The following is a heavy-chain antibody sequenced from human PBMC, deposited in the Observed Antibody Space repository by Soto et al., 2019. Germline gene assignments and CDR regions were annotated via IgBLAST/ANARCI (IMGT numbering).Heavy chain of an antibody. CDR3: ARDCIAVAGTGGWFDP. CDR1: GGSISSGGYY. V-gene: IGHV4-31*03. Sequence: SETLSLTCTVSGGSISSGGYYWSWIRQHPGKGLEWIGYIYYSGSTYYNPSLKSRVTISVDTSKNQFSLKLSSVTAADTAVYYCARDCIAVAGTGGWFDPWGQGTLVTVSS. J-gene: IGHJ5*02. CDR2: IYYSGST. D-gene: IGHD6-19*01.